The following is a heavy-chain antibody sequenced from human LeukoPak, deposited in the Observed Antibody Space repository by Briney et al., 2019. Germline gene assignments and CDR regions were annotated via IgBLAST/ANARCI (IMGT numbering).Heavy chain of an antibody. Sequence: SVKVSCKASGYTFTSYYMHWVRQAPGQGLEWMGGIIPIFGTANYAQKFQGRVTITADESTSTAYMELSSLRSEDTAVYYCARSVGATHFDYWGQGTLVTVSS. CDR3: ARSVGATHFDY. J-gene: IGHJ4*02. CDR1: GYTFTSYY. V-gene: IGHV1-69*13. CDR2: IIPIFGTA. D-gene: IGHD1-26*01.